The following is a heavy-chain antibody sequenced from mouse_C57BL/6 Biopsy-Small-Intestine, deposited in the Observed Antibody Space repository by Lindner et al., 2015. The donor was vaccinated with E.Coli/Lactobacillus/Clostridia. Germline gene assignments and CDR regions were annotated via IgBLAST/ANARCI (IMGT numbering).Heavy chain of an antibody. J-gene: IGHJ4*01. Sequence: VQLQGSGGGLVKPGGSLKLSCAASGFTFSDYGMHWVRQAPEKGLEWVAYISSGSSTIYYADTVKGRFTISRDNAKNTLFLQMTSLRSEDTAMYYCARWGLRPLYAMDYWGQGTSVTVSS. CDR2: ISSGSSTI. CDR3: ARWGLRPLYAMDY. V-gene: IGHV5-17*01. D-gene: IGHD2-2*01. CDR1: GFTFSDYG.